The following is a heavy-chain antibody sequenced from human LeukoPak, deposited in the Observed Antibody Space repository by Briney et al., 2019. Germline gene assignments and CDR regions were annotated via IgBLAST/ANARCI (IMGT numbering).Heavy chain of an antibody. V-gene: IGHV4-59*01. Sequence: SETLSLTCTVSGGSISSYYWSWIRQPPGKGLEWIGYIYYSGSTNYNPSLKSRVTISVDTSKNRFSLKLSSVTAADTAVYYCARLSELEAFDIWGQGTMVTVSS. CDR2: IYYSGST. J-gene: IGHJ3*02. CDR1: GGSISSYY. CDR3: ARLSELEAFDI. D-gene: IGHD3-3*01.